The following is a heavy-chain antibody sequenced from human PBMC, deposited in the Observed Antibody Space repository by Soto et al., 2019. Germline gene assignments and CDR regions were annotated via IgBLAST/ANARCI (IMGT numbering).Heavy chain of an antibody. CDR3: ARATAQLYSSSWYYFDY. D-gene: IGHD6-13*01. Sequence: PSETLSLTCTVSGGSISSYYWSWIRQPPGKGLEWIGYIYYSGSTNYNPSLKSRVTISVDTSKNQFSLKLSSVTAADTAVYYCARATAQLYSSSWYYFDYWGQGTLVTVSS. CDR2: IYYSGST. V-gene: IGHV4-59*01. CDR1: GGSISSYY. J-gene: IGHJ4*02.